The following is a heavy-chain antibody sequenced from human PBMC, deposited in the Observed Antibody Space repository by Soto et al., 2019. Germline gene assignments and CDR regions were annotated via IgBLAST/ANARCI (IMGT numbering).Heavy chain of an antibody. CDR1: GFTFSSYA. CDR2: ISGSGGST. V-gene: IGHV3-23*01. Sequence: HPGGSLRLSCAASGFTFSSYAMSWVRQAPGKGLEWVSAISGSGGSTYYADSVKGRFTISRDNSKNTLYLQMNSLRPDDTALYYCAKDMKWGGMTTIHYFDSWGQGTLVTVSS. J-gene: IGHJ4*02. D-gene: IGHD4-17*01. CDR3: AKDMKWGGMTTIHYFDS.